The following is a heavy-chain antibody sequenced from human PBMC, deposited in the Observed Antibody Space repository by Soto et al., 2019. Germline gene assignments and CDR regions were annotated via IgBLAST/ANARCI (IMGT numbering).Heavy chain of an antibody. D-gene: IGHD4-17*01. J-gene: IGHJ6*02. CDR1: GGSISSGDYY. Sequence: SETRSLTCTVSGGSISSGDYYWSWIRQHPGKGLEWIGYIYYSGSAYYNPFLKSRVTISVDTSKNQFSLNVSSVTAADTAVYYCARTVRDYYYGMDVWGQGTTVTFSS. CDR2: IYYSGSA. V-gene: IGHV4-31*03. CDR3: ARTVRDYYYGMDV.